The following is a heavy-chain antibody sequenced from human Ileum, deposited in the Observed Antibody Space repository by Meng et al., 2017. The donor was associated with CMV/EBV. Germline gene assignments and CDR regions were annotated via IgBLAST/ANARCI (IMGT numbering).Heavy chain of an antibody. CDR1: GFTFSDYY. D-gene: IGHD5-24*01. CDR3: ARGDGYNQFDAFDV. V-gene: IGHV3-11*01. CDR2: ISSSGGTI. Sequence: GGSLRLSCAASGFTFSDYYISWIRQTPGTGLEWVSYISSSGGTIHYADSVKGRFTISRDNAKNSLYLQMNSLRVEDTALYYCARGDGYNQFDAFDVWGQGTMVTVSS. J-gene: IGHJ3*01.